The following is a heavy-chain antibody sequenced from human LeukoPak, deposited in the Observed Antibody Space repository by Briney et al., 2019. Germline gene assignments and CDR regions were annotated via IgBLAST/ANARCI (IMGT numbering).Heavy chain of an antibody. CDR3: VRESRSGTSY. V-gene: IGHV3-7*01. Sequence: GGSLRLSCEASGFIFGSYWMGWVRQAPGKGLEWVANIRQDGSGKQYVDSVKGRFTISRDNAKNSLYLQMNSLRAEDMAVFFCVRESRSGTSYWGQGTLVTVSS. D-gene: IGHD3-10*01. CDR1: GFIFGSYW. CDR2: IRQDGSGK. J-gene: IGHJ4*02.